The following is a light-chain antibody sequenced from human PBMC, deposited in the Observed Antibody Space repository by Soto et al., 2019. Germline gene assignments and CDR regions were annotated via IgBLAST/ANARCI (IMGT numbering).Light chain of an antibody. CDR1: QNVSNY. CDR2: DTS. V-gene: IGKV3-11*02. CDR3: QQRAILPPIT. Sequence: EILLTQSPATLLLSLGQRVTLSCRASQNVSNYLAWYQQKPGQAHRLLIDDTSNRATGIPARFSGSGCGSDLTRTISSLESEDFAVYYCQQRAILPPITFGQGTRLGL. J-gene: IGKJ5*01.